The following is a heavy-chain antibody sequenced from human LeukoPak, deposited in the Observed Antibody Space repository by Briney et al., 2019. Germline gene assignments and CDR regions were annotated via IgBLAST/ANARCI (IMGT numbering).Heavy chain of an antibody. J-gene: IGHJ4*02. CDR2: ISPENSET. CDR1: GNSFTNNW. D-gene: IGHD2-2*01. CDR3: VKRRNNVYETSPWDPDY. Sequence: GESLQISCQGSGNSFTNNWIAWVRQMPGKGLEWMGIISPENSETHYSPAFQGQVTISVDRSITTAYLQWNSLKASDTAMYYCVKRRNNVYETSPWDPDYWGQGTLVTVSS. V-gene: IGHV5-51*01.